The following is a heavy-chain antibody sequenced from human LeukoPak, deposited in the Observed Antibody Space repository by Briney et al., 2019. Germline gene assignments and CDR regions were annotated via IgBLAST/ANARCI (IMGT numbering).Heavy chain of an antibody. V-gene: IGHV3-23*01. CDR1: RFTFSGYA. D-gene: IGHD2-8*01. CDR2: ISGSGGST. CDR3: ARGYGQWAY. J-gene: IGHJ4*02. Sequence: GGSLRLSCAASRFTFSGYAMTWVRQAPGKGLEWVSGISGSGGSTYYADSVKGRFTISRDNAKNSLYLQMNSLRAEDTALYYCARGYGQWAYWGQGTLVTVSS.